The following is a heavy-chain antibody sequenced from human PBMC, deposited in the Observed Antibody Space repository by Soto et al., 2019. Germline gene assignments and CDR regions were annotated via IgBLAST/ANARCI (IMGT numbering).Heavy chain of an antibody. Sequence: GVLRLSCAASGFAVNRDYMSWVRQAPGKGLEWVSVIFGGGATLYSESVKGRFTISRDNSKNTVFLQMNSLRAEDTAVYYCVRTSIYWGQGIRVTVSS. CDR2: IFGGGAT. V-gene: IGHV3-53*01. J-gene: IGHJ4*02. D-gene: IGHD2-2*01. CDR3: VRTSIY. CDR1: GFAVNRDY.